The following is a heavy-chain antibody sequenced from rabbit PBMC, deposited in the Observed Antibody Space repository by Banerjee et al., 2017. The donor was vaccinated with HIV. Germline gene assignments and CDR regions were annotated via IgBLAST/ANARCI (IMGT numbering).Heavy chain of an antibody. Sequence: QEQVEESGGGLVQPEGSLTLTCTGSGFDFSRGYWMAWVRQAPGKGLEWIASIFSGPSGSTDYANWAKGRFTISKTSSTTMTLQMTSLTDADTATYFCARNPFYYTSSDYPNLWGPGTLVTVS. D-gene: IGHD1-1*01. CDR2: IFSGPSGST. CDR3: ARNPFYYTSSDYPNL. J-gene: IGHJ4*01. CDR1: GFDFSRGYW. V-gene: IGHV1S45*01.